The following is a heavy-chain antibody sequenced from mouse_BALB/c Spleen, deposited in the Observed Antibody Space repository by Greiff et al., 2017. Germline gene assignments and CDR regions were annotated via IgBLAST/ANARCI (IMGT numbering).Heavy chain of an antibody. J-gene: IGHJ3*01. V-gene: IGHV5-6-3*01. D-gene: IGHD2-4*01. CDR1: GFTFSSYG. CDR3: ARDRALMITTGWFAY. Sequence: EVKVVESGGGLVQPGGSLKLSCAASGFTFSSYGMSWVRQTPDKRLELVATINSNGGSTYYPDSVKGRFTISRDNAKNTLYLQMSSLKSEDTAMYYCARDRALMITTGWFAYWGQGTLVTVSA. CDR2: INSNGGST.